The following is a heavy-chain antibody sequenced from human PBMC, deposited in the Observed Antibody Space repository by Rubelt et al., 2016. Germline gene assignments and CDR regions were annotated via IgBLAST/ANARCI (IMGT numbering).Heavy chain of an antibody. CDR3: ARGGDYDAPEVYGMDV. V-gene: IGHV4-4*02. J-gene: IGHJ6*02. D-gene: IGHD3-3*01. CDR1: GGSISSSNW. CDR2: IYHSGST. Sequence: QVQLQESGPGLVKPSGTLSLTCAVSGGSISSSNWWSWVRQPPGKGLAWIGEIYHSGSTNYNPSLRSRVTISVDTSKKQCALKRSAVTDADTAVYYCARGGDYDAPEVYGMDVWGQGTTVTVSS.